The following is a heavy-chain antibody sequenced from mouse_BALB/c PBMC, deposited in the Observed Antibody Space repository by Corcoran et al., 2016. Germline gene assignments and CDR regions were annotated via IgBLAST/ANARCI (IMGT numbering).Heavy chain of an antibody. CDR2: ISYDGSN. CDR3: ARDNYYGPHY. D-gene: IGHD1-2*01. J-gene: IGHJ2*01. Sequence: DVQLQESGPGLVKPSQSLSLTCSVTGYSITSGYYWNWIRQFPGNKLEWMGYISYDGSNNYNPSLKNRISITRDTSKNQFFMKLNSVTTEDTATYYCARDNYYGPHYGGQGTTLTVSS. CDR1: GYSITSGYY. V-gene: IGHV3-6*02.